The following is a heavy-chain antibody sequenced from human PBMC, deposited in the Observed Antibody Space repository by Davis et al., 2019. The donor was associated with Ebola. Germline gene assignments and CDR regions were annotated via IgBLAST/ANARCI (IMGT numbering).Heavy chain of an antibody. Sequence: PGGSLRLSCSVSGVSISSHYWSWVRQAPGKGLEFIAYSGGTIYSPSLKGRVSISIDTSKNQFSLKLTSVTAADTAFYYCARDQKGDGYSSFEYWGQGVLVTVSS. CDR2: SGGT. CDR3: ARDQKGDGYSSFEY. J-gene: IGHJ4*02. V-gene: IGHV4-59*11. D-gene: IGHD5-24*01. CDR1: GVSISSHY.